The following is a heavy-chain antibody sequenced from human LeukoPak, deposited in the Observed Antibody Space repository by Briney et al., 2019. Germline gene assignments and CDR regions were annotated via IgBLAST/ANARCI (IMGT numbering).Heavy chain of an antibody. CDR3: ARGQFYYDYVY. Sequence: ASVKVSCKGSGYTFTDYYIHWVRQAPGQGLEWMGRINPKSGGTNYAQKFQGRVTMTRDTSISTAYMELSSLRSDDTAVYYCARGQFYYDYVYWGQGTLVTVSS. CDR2: INPKSGGT. CDR1: GYTFTDYY. D-gene: IGHD3-22*01. V-gene: IGHV1-2*06. J-gene: IGHJ4*02.